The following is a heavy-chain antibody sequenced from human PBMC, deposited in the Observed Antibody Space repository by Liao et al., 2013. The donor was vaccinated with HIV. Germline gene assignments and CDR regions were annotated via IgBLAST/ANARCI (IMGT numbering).Heavy chain of an antibody. D-gene: IGHD5/OR15-5a*01. Sequence: QVQLQESGPGLVKPSQTLSLTCSVSGGSIRSGSYYWSWIRQPAGKGLEWVGRVSHSGSTNYNPSLKSRVMMSVDTSKNRFSLKLTSVTAADTAVYYCARGVPPDYWGQGTLVTVSS. V-gene: IGHV4-61*02. CDR1: GGSIRSGSYY. CDR2: VSHSGST. CDR3: ARGVPPDY. J-gene: IGHJ4*02.